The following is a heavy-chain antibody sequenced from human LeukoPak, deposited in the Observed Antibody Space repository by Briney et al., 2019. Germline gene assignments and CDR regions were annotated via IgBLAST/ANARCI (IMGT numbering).Heavy chain of an antibody. V-gene: IGHV4-61*02. CDR3: AREPADAFDI. J-gene: IGHJ3*02. CDR1: GYSISSGYY. Sequence: PSETLSLTCAVSGYSISSGYYWSWIRQPAGKGLEWIGRIYTSGSTNYNPSLKSRVTISVDTSKNQFSLKLSSVTAADTAVYYCAREPADAFDIWGQGTMVTVSS. CDR2: IYTSGST.